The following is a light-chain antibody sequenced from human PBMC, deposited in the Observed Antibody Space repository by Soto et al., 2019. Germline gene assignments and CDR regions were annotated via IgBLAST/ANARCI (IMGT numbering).Light chain of an antibody. CDR1: KSISSY. CDR3: QQSYSPPRT. V-gene: IGKV1-39*01. CDR2: AAS. Sequence: DIQMTQSPSSLSASVGDRVTITCRTSKSISSYLNWYQQKPGKAPKLLIYAASRLQSGVPSRFSGSGSGTDFTLTISRLQPEELSTYYCQQSYSPPRTFGGGTKVEIK. J-gene: IGKJ4*01.